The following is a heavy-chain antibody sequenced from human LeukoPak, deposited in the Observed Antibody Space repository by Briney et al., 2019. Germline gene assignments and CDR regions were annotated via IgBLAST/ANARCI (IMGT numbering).Heavy chain of an antibody. CDR2: INHSGST. Sequence: PETLSLTCAVYGGSFNGDYWSWIRQPPGKGLEWIGEINHSGSTNYNPSLKRRVTISVDTSKNQFSLKLSSVTAADTAVYYCARARGGFGANWFDPWGQGTLVTVSS. CDR1: GGSFNGDY. J-gene: IGHJ5*02. CDR3: ARARGGFGANWFDP. V-gene: IGHV4-34*01. D-gene: IGHD3-10*01.